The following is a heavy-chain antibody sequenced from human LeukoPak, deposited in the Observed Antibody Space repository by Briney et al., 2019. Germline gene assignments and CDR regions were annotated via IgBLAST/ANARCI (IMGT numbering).Heavy chain of an antibody. Sequence: GGSLRLSCTASGFPFSDYSMNWVRQAPGKGLEWISYIGISSGNTKYADSVKGRFTISADNARNSLYLQMNSLRVEDTAAYYCARDHNYAFDNWGQGTLVYVSS. CDR1: GFPFSDYS. CDR3: ARDHNYAFDN. J-gene: IGHJ4*02. D-gene: IGHD1-1*01. CDR2: IGISSGNT. V-gene: IGHV3-48*04.